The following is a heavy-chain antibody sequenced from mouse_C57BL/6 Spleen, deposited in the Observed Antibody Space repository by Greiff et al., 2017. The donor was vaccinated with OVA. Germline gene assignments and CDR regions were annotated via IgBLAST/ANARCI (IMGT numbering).Heavy chain of an antibody. D-gene: IGHD1-1*01. V-gene: IGHV1-26*01. J-gene: IGHJ2*01. CDR1: GYTFTDYY. CDR2: INPNNGGT. CDR3: ARRLTTVVAEDYFDY. Sequence: VQLQQSGPELVKPGASVKISCKASGYTFTDYYMNWVKQSHGKSLEWIGDINPNNGGTSYNQKFKGKATLTVDKSSSTAYMELRSLTSEDSAVYYCARRLTTVVAEDYFDYWGQGTTLTVSS.